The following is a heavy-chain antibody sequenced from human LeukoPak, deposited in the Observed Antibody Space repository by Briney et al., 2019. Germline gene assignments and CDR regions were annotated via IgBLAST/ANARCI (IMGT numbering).Heavy chain of an antibody. J-gene: IGHJ6*03. D-gene: IGHD4-11*01. Sequence: IPSETLSLTCAVYGGSLNGYYWTWIRQPPGKGLEWIGEINYNGSTIYNPSLESRVTISIDTSENQVSLKVTSVTAADSGVYYCARAPLYYSNPSTYYYYMDVWGKGTTVTVSS. CDR3: ARAPLYYSNPSTYYYYMDV. V-gene: IGHV4-34*01. CDR1: GGSLNGYY. CDR2: INYNGST.